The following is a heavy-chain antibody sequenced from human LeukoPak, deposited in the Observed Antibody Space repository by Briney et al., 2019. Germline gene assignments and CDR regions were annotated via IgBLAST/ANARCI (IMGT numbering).Heavy chain of an antibody. V-gene: IGHV3-21*01. Sequence: GGSLRLSCAASGFTFSSYGMNWVRQAPGKGLEWVSSISSSSSYIYYADSVKGRFTISRDNAKNSLYLQMNSLRAEDTAVYYCARGPVPTYYDFWSGTIDAFDIWGQGTMVTVSS. CDR2: ISSSSSYI. CDR1: GFTFSSYG. J-gene: IGHJ3*02. CDR3: ARGPVPTYYDFWSGTIDAFDI. D-gene: IGHD3-3*01.